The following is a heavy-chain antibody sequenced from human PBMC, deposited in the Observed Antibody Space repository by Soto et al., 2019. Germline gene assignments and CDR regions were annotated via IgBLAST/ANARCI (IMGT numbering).Heavy chain of an antibody. CDR2: ISAYNGNT. J-gene: IGHJ3*02. CDR1: GYTFTSYG. V-gene: IGHV1-18*01. D-gene: IGHD3-10*01. Sequence: ASVKVSCKASGYTFTSYGISWVRQAPGQGLEWMGWISAYNGNTNYAQKLQGRVTMTTDTSTSTAYMELRSLRSDDTAVYYCATLVLLWFGELRPDAFDIWGQGTMVTVSS. CDR3: ATLVLLWFGELRPDAFDI.